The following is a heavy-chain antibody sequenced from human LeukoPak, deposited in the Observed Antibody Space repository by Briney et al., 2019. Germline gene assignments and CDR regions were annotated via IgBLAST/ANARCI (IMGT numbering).Heavy chain of an antibody. CDR1: GFTFSSYS. V-gene: IGHV3-21*04. J-gene: IGHJ5*02. CDR2: ISSSSSYI. D-gene: IGHD3-9*01. CDR3: ARDYADRYYDILTGYYTGWFDP. Sequence: SGGSLRLSCAASGFTFSSYSMNWVRQAPGKGLEWVSSISSSSSYIYYADSVKGRFTISRDNAKNSLYLQMNSLRAEDTAVYYCARDYADRYYDILTGYYTGWFDPWGQGTLVTVSS.